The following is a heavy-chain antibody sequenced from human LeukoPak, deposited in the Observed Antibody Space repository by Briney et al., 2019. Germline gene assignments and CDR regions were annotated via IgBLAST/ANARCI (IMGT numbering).Heavy chain of an antibody. V-gene: IGHV3-15*04. Sequence: PGGSLRLSCAASGFTFSNAWMSSVRQAPGKGLKWVGRIESKTDGGTTDYAAPVKGRFTISRDDSKNTLYLQMNTLKTEDTAVYYCTTDTSGDDYWGQGTLVTVSS. CDR1: GFTFSNAW. D-gene: IGHD7-27*01. J-gene: IGHJ4*02. CDR2: IESKTDGGTT. CDR3: TTDTSGDDY.